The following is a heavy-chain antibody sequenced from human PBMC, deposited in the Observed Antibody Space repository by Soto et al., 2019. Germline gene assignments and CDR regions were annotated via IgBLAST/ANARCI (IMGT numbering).Heavy chain of an antibody. CDR1: GFTFITYT. J-gene: IGHJ3*02. CDR2: ISSGSSYI. V-gene: IGHV3-21*01. Sequence: PGWSLRLSCASSGFTFITYTMNWVRQAPGKGLEWISSISSGSSYIYYAGSVKGRFTISRDNAKNSLYLQMNSLRAEDTAVHYCARAVVVITYDAFDIWGQGTMVTVSS. D-gene: IGHD3-22*01. CDR3: ARAVVVITYDAFDI.